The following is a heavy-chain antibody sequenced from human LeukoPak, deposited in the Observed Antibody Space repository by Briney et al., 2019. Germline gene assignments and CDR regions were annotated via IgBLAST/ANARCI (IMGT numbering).Heavy chain of an antibody. J-gene: IGHJ3*02. CDR3: ARDSGRFDVFDI. D-gene: IGHD3-10*01. CDR2: ITPSGGT. V-gene: IGHV1-2*02. CDR1: GYTFTSYA. Sequence: ASVKVSCKASGYTFTSYAMHWVRQAPGQGLEWMGWITPSGGTNYPQKFQGRVTITADKSTSTAYMELSSLRSEDTAVYYCARDSGRFDVFDIWGQGTMVTVSS.